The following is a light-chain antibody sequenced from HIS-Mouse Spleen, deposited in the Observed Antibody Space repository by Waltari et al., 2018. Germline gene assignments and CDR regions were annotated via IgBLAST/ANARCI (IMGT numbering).Light chain of an antibody. CDR2: EGS. V-gene: IGLV2-23*01. J-gene: IGLJ2*01. CDR3: CSYAGSSPYVV. Sequence: QSALTQPASVSGSPGQSITISCTGTSSDVGRYNLVSWYQQHPGKAPKRMIYEGSDRPSGVSNRFSCSKSGNTASLTISGLQAEDEADYYCCSYAGSSPYVVFGGGTKLTVL. CDR1: SSDVGRYNL.